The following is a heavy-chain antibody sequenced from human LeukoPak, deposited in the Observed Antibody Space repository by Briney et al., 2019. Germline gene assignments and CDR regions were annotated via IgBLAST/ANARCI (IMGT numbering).Heavy chain of an antibody. CDR3: ARDLGAAAWEGFDY. CDR2: IYYSGST. D-gene: IGHD6-13*01. V-gene: IGHV4-39*02. CDR1: GGSISSSSYY. Sequence: PSETLSLTCTVSGGSISSSSYYWGWIRQPPGKGLEWIGSIYYSGSTYYNPSLKSRVTISVDTSKNQFSLKLSSVTAADTAVYYCARDLGAAAWEGFDYWGQGTLVTVSS. J-gene: IGHJ4*02.